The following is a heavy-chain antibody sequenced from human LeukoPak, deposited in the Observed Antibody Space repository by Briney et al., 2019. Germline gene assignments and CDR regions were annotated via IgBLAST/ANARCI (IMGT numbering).Heavy chain of an antibody. CDR1: GGSISGYY. Sequence: PSETLSLTCTVSGGSISGYYWSWIRQPPGKGLEWIGYIYYSGSTNYNPSLKSRVTISVDTSKNQFSLKLSSVTAADTAVYYCARDPRTLCSGGSCDTTNAFDIWGQGTMATVSS. CDR3: ARDPRTLCSGGSCDTTNAFDI. J-gene: IGHJ3*02. V-gene: IGHV4-59*01. CDR2: IYYSGST. D-gene: IGHD2-15*01.